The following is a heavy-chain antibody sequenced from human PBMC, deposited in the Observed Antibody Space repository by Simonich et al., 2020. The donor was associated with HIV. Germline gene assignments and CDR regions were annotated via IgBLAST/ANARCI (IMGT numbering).Heavy chain of an antibody. CDR3: AREVGYYPPQLEENNAFDV. Sequence: QVQLQQWGAGLLKPSETLSLTCAVYGGAFSGYYWTWIRQPPGKGLEWIGEITYSGRTNYNPSLKSRVTISVDTSKKQFSLKLTSVTAADTAIYFCAREVGYYPPQLEENNAFDVWGQGTMVTVSS. CDR2: ITYSGRT. J-gene: IGHJ3*01. D-gene: IGHD2-8*01. V-gene: IGHV4-34*01. CDR1: GGAFSGYY.